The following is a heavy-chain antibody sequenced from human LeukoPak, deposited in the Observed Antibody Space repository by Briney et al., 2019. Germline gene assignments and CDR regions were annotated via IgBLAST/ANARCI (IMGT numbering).Heavy chain of an antibody. J-gene: IGHJ4*02. CDR2: INHSGST. CDR1: GGSISSYY. Sequence: SETLSLTCTVSGGSISSYYWSWIRQPPGKGLEWIGEINHSGSTNYNPSLKSRVTISVDTSKNQFSLKLSSVTAADTAVYYCARIDGSYHGDYWGQGTLVTVSS. D-gene: IGHD1-26*01. CDR3: ARIDGSYHGDY. V-gene: IGHV4-34*01.